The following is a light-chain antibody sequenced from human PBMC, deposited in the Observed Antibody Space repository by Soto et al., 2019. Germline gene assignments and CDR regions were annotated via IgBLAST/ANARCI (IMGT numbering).Light chain of an antibody. Sequence: EIVLTQSPGTLSLSPGERATLSCRASQIFPSSYLAWYQQTPGQAPRLLIYGASSRATGISDSFSGSGSGTHFILIISRLEHEDVAVYYCQHYDSSPTFGGGTKVEIK. CDR1: QIFPSSY. CDR2: GAS. J-gene: IGKJ4*01. CDR3: QHYDSSPT. V-gene: IGKV3-20*01.